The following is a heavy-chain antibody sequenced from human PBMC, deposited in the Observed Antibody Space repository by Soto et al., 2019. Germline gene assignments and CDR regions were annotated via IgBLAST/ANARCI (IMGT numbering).Heavy chain of an antibody. CDR2: VYYSGFT. J-gene: IGHJ6*02. D-gene: IGHD3-22*01. CDR1: GASINTVPYY. Sequence: SETLSLTCTVSGASINTVPYYWGWIRQSPGKGLEWIGSVYYSGFTYYNPSLKSRVTISLDTSKNQFSLEVSSVTAADTALYYCATTFDSSGYYHNFGMDVWGQGTTVTVSS. CDR3: ATTFDSSGYYHNFGMDV. V-gene: IGHV4-39*01.